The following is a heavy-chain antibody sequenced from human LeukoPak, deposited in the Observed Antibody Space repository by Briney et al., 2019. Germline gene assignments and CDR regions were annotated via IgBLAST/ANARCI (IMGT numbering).Heavy chain of an antibody. CDR3: ARDARYCSSTNCYVPYWYFDL. V-gene: IGHV4-59*01. J-gene: IGHJ2*01. CDR1: GGSMSSFY. D-gene: IGHD2-2*01. Sequence: SETLSLTCTVSGGSMSSFYWSWIRQPPGKGLEYIGYISYSGSTNYNPSLKSRVTISVDTSKNQFSLKLSSVTAADTAVYYCARDARYCSSTNCYVPYWYFDLWGRGTLVTVSS. CDR2: ISYSGST.